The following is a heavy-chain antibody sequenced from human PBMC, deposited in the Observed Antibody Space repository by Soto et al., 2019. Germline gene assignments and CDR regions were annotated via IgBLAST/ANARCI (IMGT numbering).Heavy chain of an antibody. Sequence: SGPTLVNPTQTLTLPYTFSGFSLSTSGVGVAWIRRPPVKALEWLALIYLNDDKRYSPSLKSRLTITKDTSKNQVVLTMTNMDPVDTATYYCSHLSWGPNWFDPWGQGTLVT. CDR3: SHLSWGPNWFDP. J-gene: IGHJ5*02. V-gene: IGHV2-5*01. CDR2: IYLNDDK. D-gene: IGHD7-27*01. CDR1: GFSLSTSGVG.